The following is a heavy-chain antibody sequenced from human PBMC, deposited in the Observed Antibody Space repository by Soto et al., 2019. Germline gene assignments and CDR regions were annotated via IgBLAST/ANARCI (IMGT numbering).Heavy chain of an antibody. V-gene: IGHV3-30*04. J-gene: IGHJ3*02. CDR3: ARTYECAKSDCYRAFDI. D-gene: IGHD2-21*02. Sequence: QVQLVESGGGVILPGGPLSPLCEPPGFTFISNAMPWVGKPPATGPDGWAATYPDGTDNVYADSVSGRFTISRDNSKNTLYLQMNSLRSEDAAVYYCARTYECAKSDCYRAFDIWGQGTMVTVSS. CDR2: TYPDGTDN. CDR1: GFTFISNA.